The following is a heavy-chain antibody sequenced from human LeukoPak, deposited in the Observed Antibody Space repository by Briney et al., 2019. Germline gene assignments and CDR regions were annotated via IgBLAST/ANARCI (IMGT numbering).Heavy chain of an antibody. J-gene: IGHJ4*02. D-gene: IGHD3-22*01. Sequence: SETLSLTCAVYGGSFSGYYWSWIRQPPGKGLEWIGEINHSGSTNYNPSLKSRVTISVDTSKNQSSLKLSSVTAADTAVYYCARRKIVVRSFDYWGQGTLVTVSS. CDR2: INHSGST. CDR3: ARRKIVVRSFDY. V-gene: IGHV4-34*01. CDR1: GGSFSGYY.